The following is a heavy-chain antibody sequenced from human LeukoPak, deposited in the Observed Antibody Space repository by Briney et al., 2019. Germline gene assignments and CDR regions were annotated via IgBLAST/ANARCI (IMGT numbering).Heavy chain of an antibody. J-gene: IGHJ4*02. CDR3: ARPDDSSGYYRN. CDR2: IIPILGIA. D-gene: IGHD3-22*01. CDR1: GGTFSSYA. Sequence: GASVKVSCKASGGTFSSYAIRWVRQAPGQGLEWMGRIIPILGIANYAQKFQGRVTITADKSTSTAYMELSSLRSEDTAVYYCARPDDSSGYYRNWGQGTLVTVSS. V-gene: IGHV1-69*04.